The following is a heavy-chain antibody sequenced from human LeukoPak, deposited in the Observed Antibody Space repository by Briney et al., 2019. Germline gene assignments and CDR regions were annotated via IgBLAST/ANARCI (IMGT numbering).Heavy chain of an antibody. D-gene: IGHD2-15*01. J-gene: IGHJ3*02. V-gene: IGHV4-39*02. CDR3: AKDRLPTLYDAFDI. Sequence: SETLSLTCAVSGGSISSNSYYWGWIRQPPGKGLEWIGSIYYSGSTYYNPSLKSRVTISVDTSKNQFSLKLSSVTAADTAVYYCAKDRLPTLYDAFDIWGQGTMVTVSS. CDR2: IYYSGST. CDR1: GGSISSNSYY.